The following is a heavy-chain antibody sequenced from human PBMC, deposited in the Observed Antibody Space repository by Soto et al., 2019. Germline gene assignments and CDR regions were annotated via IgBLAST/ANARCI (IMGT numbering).Heavy chain of an antibody. V-gene: IGHV4-30-2*01. CDR1: GCSFTSGTYS. CDR3: AIGREFDS. Sequence: SETLSLTCAVSGCSFTSGTYSWNCLRPPPGRGVEWSGNIFPSGTTTNNPSLKSRVSITIDDSKNQSSLKLRSLTAADTAVYYCAIGREFDSWGQGTLVTVSS. J-gene: IGHJ4*02. CDR2: IFPSGTT.